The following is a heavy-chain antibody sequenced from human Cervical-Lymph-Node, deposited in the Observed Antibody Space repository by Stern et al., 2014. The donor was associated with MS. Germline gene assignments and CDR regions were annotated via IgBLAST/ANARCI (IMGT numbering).Heavy chain of an antibody. CDR1: GGTFSNYA. Sequence: VQLVESGGEVKKPGSSVKVSCKASGGTFSNYAISWVRQAPGQGLEWMGRIIPFLGIAYNPQRLQGRSTITANKYKNTAHMELSSLTSEAAAVYYCARDPHGANSLNYGMDVWGQGTPVTVSS. CDR2: IIPFLGIA. D-gene: IGHD4-23*01. CDR3: ARDPHGANSLNYGMDV. J-gene: IGHJ6*02. V-gene: IGHV1-69*09.